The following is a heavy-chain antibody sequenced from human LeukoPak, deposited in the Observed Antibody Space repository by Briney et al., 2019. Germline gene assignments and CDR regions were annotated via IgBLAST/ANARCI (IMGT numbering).Heavy chain of an antibody. CDR3: ARGGFIAARPDGGAFDI. Sequence: PSETLSLTCTVSGGSISSYYWSWIRQPPGKGLEWIGYIYYSGSTNYDPSLKSRVTISVDTSKNQFSLKLSSVTAADTAVYYCARGGFIAARPDGGAFDIWGQGTMVTVSS. CDR1: GGSISSYY. CDR2: IYYSGST. J-gene: IGHJ3*02. V-gene: IGHV4-59*08. D-gene: IGHD6-6*01.